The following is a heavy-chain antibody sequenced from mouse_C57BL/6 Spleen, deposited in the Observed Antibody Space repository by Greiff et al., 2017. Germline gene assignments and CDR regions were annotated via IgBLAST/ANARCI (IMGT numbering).Heavy chain of an antibody. CDR3: ARYQISYFDY. J-gene: IGHJ2*01. CDR1: GYTFTDYY. Sequence: VKLMESGAELVRPGASVKLSCKASGYTFTDYYINWVKQRPGQGLEWIARIYPGSGNTYYNEKFKGKATLTAEKSSSTAYMQLSSLTSEDSAVYFCARYQISYFDYWGQGTTLTVSS. CDR2: IYPGSGNT. V-gene: IGHV1-76*01.